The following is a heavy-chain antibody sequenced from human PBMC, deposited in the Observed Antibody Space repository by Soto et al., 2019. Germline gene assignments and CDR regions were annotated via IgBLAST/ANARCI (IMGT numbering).Heavy chain of an antibody. CDR2: IYPSGSA. CDR3: ARGSVDTVDSSGFYEY. J-gene: IGHJ4*02. CDR1: DDSISSYS. V-gene: IGHV4-4*07. D-gene: IGHD3-22*01. Sequence: SETLSLTCTVSDDSISSYSRSWIRQPAGKGLEWIGRIYPSGSANYNPSLKSRVIMSVDTSKNQFSLKLTSVTAADTAMYFCARGSVDTVDSSGFYEYWGQGTPVTVSS.